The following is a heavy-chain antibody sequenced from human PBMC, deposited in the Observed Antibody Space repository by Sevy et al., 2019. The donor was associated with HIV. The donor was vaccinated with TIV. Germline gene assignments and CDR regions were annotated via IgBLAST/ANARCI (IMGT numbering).Heavy chain of an antibody. CDR2: INHSGST. CDR3: AKGLGTMVRGAYLNWFDP. Sequence: SETLSLTCAVYGGSFSGYYWSWIRQPPGKGLEWIGEINHSGSTNYNPSLKSRVTISVDTSKNQFSLKLSSVTAADTAVYSCAKGLGTMVRGAYLNWFDPWGQGTLVTVSS. CDR1: GGSFSGYY. V-gene: IGHV4-34*01. J-gene: IGHJ5*02. D-gene: IGHD3-10*01.